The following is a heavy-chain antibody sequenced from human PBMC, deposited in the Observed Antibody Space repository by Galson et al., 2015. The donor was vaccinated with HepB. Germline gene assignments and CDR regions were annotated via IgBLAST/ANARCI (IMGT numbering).Heavy chain of an antibody. J-gene: IGHJ4*02. D-gene: IGHD6-13*01. Sequence: SLRLSCAASGFTFSSYWMSWVRQAPGKGLEWVANIKPDGSEKYYVDSVKGRFTISRDNAKNSLYLQMNGLRAEDTAVYYCARYDIAANGPFDCWGQGTLVTVSS. CDR3: ARYDIAANGPFDC. CDR2: IKPDGSEK. V-gene: IGHV3-7*03. CDR1: GFTFSSYW.